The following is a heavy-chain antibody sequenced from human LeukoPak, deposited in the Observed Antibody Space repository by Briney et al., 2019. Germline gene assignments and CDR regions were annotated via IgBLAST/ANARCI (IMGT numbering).Heavy chain of an antibody. CDR2: INQDGSEE. V-gene: IGHV3-7*01. CDR3: VRDGGVSGYDLLDY. CDR1: GFTFSHYW. J-gene: IGHJ4*02. Sequence: GGSPRLSCAASGFTFSHYWMTWVRQAPGKGLEWVAQINQDGSEEYYMDSVKARFTISRDNAKNSVFLQMDSLRAEDTAVYYCVRDGGVSGYDLLDYWGQGTLVTVSS. D-gene: IGHD5-12*01.